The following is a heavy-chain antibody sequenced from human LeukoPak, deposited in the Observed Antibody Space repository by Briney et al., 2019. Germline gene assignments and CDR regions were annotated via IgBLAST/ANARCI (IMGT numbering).Heavy chain of an antibody. V-gene: IGHV3-9*01. CDR1: GFTFDDYA. J-gene: IGHJ4*02. CDR2: ISWNSGSI. Sequence: GGSLRLSCAASGFTFDDYAMHWVRQAPGKGLEWVSGISWNSGSIGYADSVKGRFTISRDNAKSSLYLQMNSLRAEDTALYYCAKGQYGDRKTSFDYWGQGTLVTVSS. D-gene: IGHD4-17*01. CDR3: AKGQYGDRKTSFDY.